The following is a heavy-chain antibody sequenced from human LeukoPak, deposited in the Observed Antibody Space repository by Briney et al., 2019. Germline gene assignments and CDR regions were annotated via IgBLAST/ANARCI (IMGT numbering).Heavy chain of an antibody. J-gene: IGHJ4*02. Sequence: PGGSLRLSCAASGFSFSTYGMHWVRQAPGKGLEWMAVISSDGNNKYYADSVKGRFTISRDNSMSTLYLQMNSLSTEDTAVYYCAKRSSSYVDYGGQGTLVTVSS. CDR2: ISSDGNNK. D-gene: IGHD6-6*01. CDR3: AKRSSSYVDY. V-gene: IGHV3-30*18. CDR1: GFSFSTYG.